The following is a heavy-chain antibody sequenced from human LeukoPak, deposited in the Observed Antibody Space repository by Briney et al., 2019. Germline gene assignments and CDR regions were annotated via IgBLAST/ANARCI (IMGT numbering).Heavy chain of an antibody. J-gene: IGHJ5*02. D-gene: IGHD3-10*01. CDR3: AKYAHGSGTSFDP. V-gene: IGHV3-21*01. CDR1: GFTFSSYS. Sequence: GGSLRLSCAASGFTFSSYSMNWVRQAPGKGLEWVSCISSSSSYIYYADSVKGRFTISRDNAKNSVYLQMSSLRAEDTAVYHCAKYAHGSGTSFDPWGQGTLVTVSS. CDR2: ISSSSSYI.